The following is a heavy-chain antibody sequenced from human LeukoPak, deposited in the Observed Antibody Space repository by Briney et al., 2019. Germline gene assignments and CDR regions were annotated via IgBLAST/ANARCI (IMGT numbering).Heavy chain of an antibody. CDR2: IYYSGST. CDR3: ARVPTYYYDSSGYRNAFDI. CDR1: GGSISSYY. J-gene: IGHJ3*02. V-gene: IGHV4-59*01. D-gene: IGHD3-22*01. Sequence: SETLSLTCTVSGGSISSYYWSWIRQPPGKGLEWIGYIYYSGSTNYNPSLKSRVTISVDTSKNQFSLKLSSVTAADTAVYYYARVPTYYYDSSGYRNAFDIWGQGKMVTVSS.